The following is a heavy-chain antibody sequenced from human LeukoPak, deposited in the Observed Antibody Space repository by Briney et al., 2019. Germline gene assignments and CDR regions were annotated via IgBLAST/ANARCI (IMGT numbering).Heavy chain of an antibody. CDR1: GGAFSGYY. D-gene: IGHD3-10*01. Sequence: SETLSLTCAVYGGAFSGYYWSWIRKPPGKGLEWIGEINHSGSTNYNPSLKSRVTISVDTSKNQFSLKLSSVTAADTAVYYCATAGSGRRTDYWGQGTLVTVSS. V-gene: IGHV4-34*01. CDR2: INHSGST. J-gene: IGHJ4*02. CDR3: ATAGSGRRTDY.